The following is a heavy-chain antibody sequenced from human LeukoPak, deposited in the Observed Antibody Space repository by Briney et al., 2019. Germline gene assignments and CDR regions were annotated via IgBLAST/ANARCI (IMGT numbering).Heavy chain of an antibody. CDR3: ARDLLSSYQGRNPLSADYGMDV. J-gene: IGHJ6*02. Sequence: GASVKVSCKASGYTFTTFYLNWVRQAPGQGPEWIGWINPNTAGTNYAQKFQGRATLTRDTSLSTVYLELRRLRSDDTAIYFCARDLLSSYQGRNPLSADYGMDVWGQGTTVTVSS. V-gene: IGHV1-2*02. CDR2: INPNTAGT. D-gene: IGHD5-12*01. CDR1: GYTFTTFY.